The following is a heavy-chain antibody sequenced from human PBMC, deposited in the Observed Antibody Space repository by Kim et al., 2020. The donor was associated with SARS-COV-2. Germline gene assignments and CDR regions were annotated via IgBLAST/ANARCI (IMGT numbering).Heavy chain of an antibody. CDR3: ARDDQTYYYGMDV. V-gene: IGHV4-31*02. Sequence: YNPALKSRVTISVDTSKNQFSLKLSSVTAADTAVYYCARDDQTYYYGMDVWGQGTTVTVSS. J-gene: IGHJ6*02.